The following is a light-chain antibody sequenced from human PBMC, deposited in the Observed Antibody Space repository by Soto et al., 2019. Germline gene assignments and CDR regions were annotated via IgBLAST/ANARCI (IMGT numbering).Light chain of an antibody. CDR3: SSCAGSNSYV. V-gene: IGLV2-8*01. J-gene: IGLJ1*01. CDR2: EVS. CDR1: SSDVGGYNY. Sequence: QSALTPPPSASGSPGQSVTISCTGTSSDVGGYNYVSWYQQHPGKAPKLIIYEVSKRPSGVPDRFSGSKSGNTASLTVSGLQAEDEADYYCSSCAGSNSYVFGTGTKLTVL.